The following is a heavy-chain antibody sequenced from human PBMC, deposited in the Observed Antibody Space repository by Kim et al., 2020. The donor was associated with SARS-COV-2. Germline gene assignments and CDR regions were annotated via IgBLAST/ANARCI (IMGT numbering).Heavy chain of an antibody. Sequence: GATFYNPSLKSRVTISVNTSKNQVSLKLTSVAAADTAVYYCTRDPYYWGPGALVTVSS. J-gene: IGHJ4*02. CDR2: GAT. CDR3: TRDPYY. V-gene: IGHV4-30-2*04.